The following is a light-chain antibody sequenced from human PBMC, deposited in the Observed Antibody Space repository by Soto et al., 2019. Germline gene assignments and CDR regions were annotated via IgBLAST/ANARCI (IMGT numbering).Light chain of an antibody. CDR2: EAR. CDR1: SSDVGSYNR. J-gene: IGLJ1*01. CDR3: SLYTSENTYV. Sequence: QSALTQPPSVSGSPGQSVTISCTGTSSDVGSYNRVSWYQQPPGTAPKLMIYEARNRPSGVPDRFSGSKSGNTASLTISGLQAADEADYYCSLYTSENTYVFGTGNKLTVL. V-gene: IGLV2-18*01.